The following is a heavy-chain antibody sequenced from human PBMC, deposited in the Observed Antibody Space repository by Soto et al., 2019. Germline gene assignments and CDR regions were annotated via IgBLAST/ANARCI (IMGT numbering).Heavy chain of an antibody. CDR1: GLTFSSYW. J-gene: IGHJ4*02. V-gene: IGHV3-74*01. CDR2: INSDGSST. D-gene: IGHD3-10*01. Sequence: GSLRLSCAASGLTFSSYWIHWVRQAPGKGLVWVSRINSDGSSTSYADSVKGRFTISRDNSKNTLYLQMNSLRANDTAVYYCAKDRQFRSYYESAGHYNNWGQGTLVTVSS. CDR3: AKDRQFRSYYESAGHYNN.